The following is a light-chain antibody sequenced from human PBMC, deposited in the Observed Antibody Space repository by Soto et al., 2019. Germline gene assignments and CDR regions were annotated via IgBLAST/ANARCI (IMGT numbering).Light chain of an antibody. V-gene: IGKV3-15*01. CDR3: QQCNDWPHT. Sequence: EIVMTQSPATLSVSPGERATLSCRASQSVSSNLAWYQQKPGQAPRLLISGASTRATGIPARFSGRGSGTEFTLTISSLQSEDCAVYYCQQCNDWPHTFGQGTKLEIK. J-gene: IGKJ2*01. CDR2: GAS. CDR1: QSVSSN.